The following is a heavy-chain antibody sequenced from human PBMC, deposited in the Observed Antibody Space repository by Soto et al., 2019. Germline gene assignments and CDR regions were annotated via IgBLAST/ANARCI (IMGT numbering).Heavy chain of an antibody. D-gene: IGHD4-17*01. Sequence: EVQLVESGGGLVQPGGSLRVSCAASGFTFRSHRIHWVRQAPGKGLEWVSRIDTDGGGTSYADSVKGRFTISTDNAENTVYLQINGLRVEDTALYYCATVFDVWGQGTLVTVSS. CDR3: ATVFDV. V-gene: IGHV3-74*01. J-gene: IGHJ4*02. CDR1: GFTFRSHR. CDR2: IDTDGGGT.